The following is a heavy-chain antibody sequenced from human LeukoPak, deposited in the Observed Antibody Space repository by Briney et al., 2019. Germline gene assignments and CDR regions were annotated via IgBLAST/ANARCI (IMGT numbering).Heavy chain of an antibody. CDR3: AKGFVAVASAFDI. Sequence: GGSLRLSCAASGFTFSSYAMSWVRQAPGKGLEWVSAISGSGGSTYYAASVKGRFTIPRDNSKNTLSLQMNSLRAEDTAVYYCAKGFVAVASAFDIWGQGTMVTVSS. V-gene: IGHV3-23*01. J-gene: IGHJ3*02. CDR2: ISGSGGST. D-gene: IGHD6-19*01. CDR1: GFTFSSYA.